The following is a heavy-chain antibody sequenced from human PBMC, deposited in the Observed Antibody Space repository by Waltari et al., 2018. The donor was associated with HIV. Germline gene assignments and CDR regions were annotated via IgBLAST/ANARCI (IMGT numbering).Heavy chain of an antibody. CDR1: GFPFSSYG. J-gene: IGHJ4*02. Sequence: QVQLVESGGGVVQPGGSLRLSCAASGFPFSSYGRPWVRQAPGKGLEWVAFIRYDGSNKYYADSVKGRFTIARDNSKNTLYLEMNSLRAEDTAVYYCSKDDSSGYPPSIGLDYWGQGTLVTVSS. V-gene: IGHV3-30*02. CDR2: IRYDGSNK. CDR3: SKDDSSGYPPSIGLDY. D-gene: IGHD3-22*01.